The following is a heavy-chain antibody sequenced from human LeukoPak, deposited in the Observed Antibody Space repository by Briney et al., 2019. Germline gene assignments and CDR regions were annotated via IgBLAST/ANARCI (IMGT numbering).Heavy chain of an antibody. Sequence: GGSLRLSCAASGFTFSSYWMHWVRQAPGKGLVWVSRINSDGSSTSYADSVKSRFTISRDNAKNTLYLQMNSLRAEDTAVYYCARGSYYDSSGYYPTDYWGQGTLVTVSS. CDR2: INSDGSST. D-gene: IGHD3-22*01. V-gene: IGHV3-74*01. CDR1: GFTFSSYW. CDR3: ARGSYYDSSGYYPTDY. J-gene: IGHJ4*02.